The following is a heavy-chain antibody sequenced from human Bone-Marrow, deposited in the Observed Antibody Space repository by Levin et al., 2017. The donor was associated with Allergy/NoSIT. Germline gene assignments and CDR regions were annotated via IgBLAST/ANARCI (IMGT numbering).Heavy chain of an antibody. D-gene: IGHD2-2*01. CDR1: GYTFTGYH. V-gene: IGHV1-2*02. Sequence: GESLKISCKASGYTFTGYHIHWVRQAPGQGLEWMGWINPHSGGTNSAQKFQGRVTMTRDTSISTAYMELSRLISDDTAVYYCARALGVPAAYDHAFDIWGQGTMVTVSS. CDR3: ARALGVPAAYDHAFDI. CDR2: INPHSGGT. J-gene: IGHJ3*02.